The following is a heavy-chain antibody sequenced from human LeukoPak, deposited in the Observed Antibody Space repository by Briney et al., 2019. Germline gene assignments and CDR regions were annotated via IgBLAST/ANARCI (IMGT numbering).Heavy chain of an antibody. CDR3: ARLYSNYDFWSGYYTHHYYGMDV. Sequence: SETLSLTCTVSGGSISSYYWSWIRQPPVKGLEWIGYIYYSGSTNYNPSLKSRVTISVDTSKNQFSLKLSSVTAADTAVYYCARLYSNYDFWSGYYTHHYYGMDVWGQGTTVTVSS. D-gene: IGHD3-3*01. J-gene: IGHJ6*02. CDR2: IYYSGST. CDR1: GGSISSYY. V-gene: IGHV4-59*08.